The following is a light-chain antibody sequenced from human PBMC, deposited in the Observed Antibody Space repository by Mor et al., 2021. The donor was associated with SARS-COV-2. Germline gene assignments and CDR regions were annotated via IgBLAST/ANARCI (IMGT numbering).Light chain of an antibody. V-gene: IGKV1-5*03. Sequence: SQSISSWLAWYQQKPGKAPKLLIYKASSLESGVPSRFSGSGSGTEFTLTISSLQPDDFALYYCQQYGSSPWTFGQG. CDR3: QQYGSSPWT. CDR1: QSISSW. CDR2: KAS. J-gene: IGKJ1*01.